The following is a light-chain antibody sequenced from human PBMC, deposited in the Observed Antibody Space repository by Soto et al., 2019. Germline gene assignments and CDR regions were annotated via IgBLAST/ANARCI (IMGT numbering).Light chain of an antibody. Sequence: DLVMTQSPLSLPVTPGEPASISCRSSQSLLQRNGYNYLDWYLQKPGQSPQVLIYLGSNRASGVPDRFSGSGSGTDFTLKISRVEAEDVGVYYCMQALQTSYTFGQGTKLEIK. J-gene: IGKJ2*01. CDR2: LGS. V-gene: IGKV2-28*01. CDR1: QSLLQRNGYNY. CDR3: MQALQTSYT.